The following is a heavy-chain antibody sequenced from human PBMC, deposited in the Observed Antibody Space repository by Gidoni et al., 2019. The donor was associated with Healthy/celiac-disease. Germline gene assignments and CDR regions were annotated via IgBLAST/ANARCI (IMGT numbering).Heavy chain of an antibody. D-gene: IGHD3-10*01. Sequence: QVQLVESGGGLVKPGGSLRLSCAAPRSTFSDYYMSWFRQAPGKGLEWVSYISSSSSYTNYADSVKGRFTISRDNAKNSLYLQMNSLRAEDTAVYYCARDRGDGYVLDYWGQGTLVTVSS. CDR2: ISSSSSYT. CDR3: ARDRGDGYVLDY. V-gene: IGHV3-11*05. J-gene: IGHJ4*02. CDR1: RSTFSDYY.